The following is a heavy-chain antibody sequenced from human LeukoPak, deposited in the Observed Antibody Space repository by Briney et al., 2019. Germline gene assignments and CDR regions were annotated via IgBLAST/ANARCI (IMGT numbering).Heavy chain of an antibody. J-gene: IGHJ1*01. CDR1: GGSFSGYY. V-gene: IGHV4-34*01. CDR3: ARSGTYTGRYFQH. Sequence: PSETLSLTCAVYGGSFSGYYWSWIRQPPGKGLEWIGEINHSGSTNYSPSLQSRVTISVDTSKNLFSLKLNSVTAADTAVYYCARSGTYTGRYFQHWGQGTLVTVSS. CDR2: INHSGST. D-gene: IGHD1-26*01.